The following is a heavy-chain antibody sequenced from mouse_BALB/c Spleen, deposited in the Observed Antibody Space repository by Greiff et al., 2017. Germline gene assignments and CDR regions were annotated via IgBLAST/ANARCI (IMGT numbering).Heavy chain of an antibody. D-gene: IGHD2-14*01. CDR3: ARDCDRYGDAMDY. J-gene: IGHJ4*01. CDR1: GYTITSDYY. Sequence: DVQLVESGPGLVKPAESLTLSCSASGYTITSDYYSYLIRQSAENQLGLVGYISYDGSNNYTPTLKNRISITRDTSKNPFFLKLNCVTTEDTATYYCARDCDRYGDAMDYWGQGTSVTVSS. CDR2: ISYDGSN. V-gene: IGHV3-6*02.